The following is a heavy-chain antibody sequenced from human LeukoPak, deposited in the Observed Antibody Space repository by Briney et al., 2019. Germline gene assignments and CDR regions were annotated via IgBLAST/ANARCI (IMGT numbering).Heavy chain of an antibody. CDR3: ARPLFGYSSGWPFDY. CDR1: GYTFTSYY. J-gene: IGHJ4*02. Sequence: RASVKVSCKASGYTFTSYYMHWVRQAPGQGLEWMGIINPSGGSTSYAQKFQGRVTMTMDTSTSTVYMELSSLRSEDTAVYYCARPLFGYSSGWPFDYWGQGTLVTVSS. V-gene: IGHV1-46*01. CDR2: INPSGGST. D-gene: IGHD6-19*01.